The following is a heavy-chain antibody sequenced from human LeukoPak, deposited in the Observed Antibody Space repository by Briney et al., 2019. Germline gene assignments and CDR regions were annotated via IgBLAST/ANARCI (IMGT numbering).Heavy chain of an antibody. V-gene: IGHV4-59*08. CDR3: ARHGSGTSLALYP. J-gene: IGHJ5*02. CDR2: ISYSGTT. CDR1: GGSMSSYY. Sequence: SETLSLTCTVSGGSMSSYYWNWIRHSPATGLELVGYISYSGTTNYNSSLKSGVTISLGTCKKRFSLNLTSVSAADTALYYCARHGSGTSLALYPWGERALVTVSS. D-gene: IGHD3-10*01.